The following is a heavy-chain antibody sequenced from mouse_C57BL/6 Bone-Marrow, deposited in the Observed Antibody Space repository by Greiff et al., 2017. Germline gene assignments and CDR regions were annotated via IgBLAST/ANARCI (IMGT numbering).Heavy chain of an antibody. J-gene: IGHJ4*01. CDR1: GFTFSSYT. Sequence: EVQGVESGGGLVKPGGSLKLSCAASGFTFSSYTMSWVRQTPEKRLEWVATISGGGGNTYYPDSVKGRFTISRDNAKNTLYLQMSSLRSEDTALYYCARQGPTAHYYAMDYWGQGTSVTVSS. CDR2: ISGGGGNT. CDR3: ARQGPTAHYYAMDY. V-gene: IGHV5-9*01. D-gene: IGHD1-2*01.